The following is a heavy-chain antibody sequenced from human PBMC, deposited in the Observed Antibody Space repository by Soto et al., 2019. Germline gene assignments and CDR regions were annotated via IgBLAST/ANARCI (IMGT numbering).Heavy chain of an antibody. CDR3: ARPGYCSGGSCPGGSAFDI. CDR2: IYYSGST. J-gene: IGHJ3*02. Sequence: PSETLSLTCTVSGGSISSSSYYWGWIRQPPGKGLEWIGSIYYSGSTYYNPSLKSRVTISVDTSKNQFSLKLSSVTAADTAVYYCARPGYCSGGSCPGGSAFDIWGQGTMVTVSS. CDR1: GGSISSSSYY. D-gene: IGHD2-15*01. V-gene: IGHV4-39*01.